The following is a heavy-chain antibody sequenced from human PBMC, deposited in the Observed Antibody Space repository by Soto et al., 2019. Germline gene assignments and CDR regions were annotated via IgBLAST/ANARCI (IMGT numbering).Heavy chain of an antibody. CDR1: GGSISSGGYY. V-gene: IGHV4-61*08. CDR2: IYHSAST. Sequence: SETLSLTCAVSGGSISSGGYYWSWIRQPPGKGLEWIGYIYHSASTNYNPSLKSRVTISVDRSKNQFSLKLSSVTAEDTAVYYCARVPDYWGQGTLVTVSS. J-gene: IGHJ4*02. CDR3: ARVPDY.